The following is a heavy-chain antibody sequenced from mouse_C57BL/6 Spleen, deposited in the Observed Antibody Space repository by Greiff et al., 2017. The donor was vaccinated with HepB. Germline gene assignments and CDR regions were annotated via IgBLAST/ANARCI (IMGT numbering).Heavy chain of an antibody. CDR2: IYPGDGDT. D-gene: IGHD2-12*01. CDR1: GYAFSSSW. CDR3: ARSAYYTLLVYFDY. Sequence: QVQLQQSGPELVKPGASVKISCKASGYAFSSSWMNWVKQRPGKGLEWIGRIYPGDGDTNYNGKFKGKATLTADKSSSTAYMQLSSLTSEDSAVYFCARSAYYTLLVYFDYWGQGTTLTVSS. J-gene: IGHJ2*01. V-gene: IGHV1-82*01.